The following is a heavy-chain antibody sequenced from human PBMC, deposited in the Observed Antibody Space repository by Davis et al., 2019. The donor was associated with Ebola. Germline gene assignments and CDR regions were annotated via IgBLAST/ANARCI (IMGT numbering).Heavy chain of an antibody. CDR3: AKKSGYYYYYSMDV. CDR2: ISGSGDST. D-gene: IGHD6-25*01. V-gene: IGHV3-23*01. CDR1: GFTFSSYA. J-gene: IGHJ6*02. Sequence: GESLKISCAASGFTFSSYAMSWVRQAPGKGLEWVSAISGSGDSTYYADSVKGRFTISRDNSKNTLYLQMNSLRAEDTAVYYCAKKSGYYYYYSMDVWGQGTTVTVSS.